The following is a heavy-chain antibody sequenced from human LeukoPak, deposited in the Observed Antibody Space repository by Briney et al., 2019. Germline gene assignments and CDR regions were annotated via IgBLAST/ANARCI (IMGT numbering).Heavy chain of an antibody. CDR2: IRDSGSST. CDR1: GFTFSSYA. CDR3: ARDRGSGSFDY. V-gene: IGHV3-23*01. J-gene: IGHJ4*02. D-gene: IGHD3-10*01. Sequence: GGSLRLSCAASGFTFSSYAMSWVRQAPGKGLEWVSAIRDSGSSTHYADSVKGRFTTSRDNSKNTLFLQMNSLRAEDTAIYYCARDRGSGSFDYWGQGTLVTVSS.